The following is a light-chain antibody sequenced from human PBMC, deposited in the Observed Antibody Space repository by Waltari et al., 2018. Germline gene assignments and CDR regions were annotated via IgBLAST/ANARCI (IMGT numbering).Light chain of an antibody. CDR1: ESVSSN. V-gene: IGKV3-15*01. J-gene: IGKJ4*01. CDR3: QHYNNLPLT. Sequence: EIVMTQSPATLSVSPGERATLSCRASESVSSNLAWYQQRAGQAPRLLIYGASTRATGIPARFSGSGSGTEFTLTISSLQSEDFAVYFCQHYNNLPLTFGGGTKVEIK. CDR2: GAS.